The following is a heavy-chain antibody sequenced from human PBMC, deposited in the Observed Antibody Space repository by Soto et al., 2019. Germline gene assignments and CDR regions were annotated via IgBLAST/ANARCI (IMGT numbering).Heavy chain of an antibody. D-gene: IGHD6-19*01. Sequence: GESLKISCQGSGYSFANYWIGWVRQKPGKGLERMGIIYPGDSDTRYSPSFQGHVTISADKSLNTAYLQWSSLRASDTAIYYCARAPSHGWFQHLDYWGQGTLVTVSS. CDR3: ARAPSHGWFQHLDY. J-gene: IGHJ4*02. CDR1: GYSFANYW. V-gene: IGHV5-51*01. CDR2: IYPGDSDT.